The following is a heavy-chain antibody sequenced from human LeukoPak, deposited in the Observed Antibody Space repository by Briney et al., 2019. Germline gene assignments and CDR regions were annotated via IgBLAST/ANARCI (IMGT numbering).Heavy chain of an antibody. CDR3: TRWPLDTSWYYFDY. CDR2: VSHDGRVK. CDR1: GFTFSNYG. Sequence: GRSLRLSCAASGFTFSNYGMHWVRQAPGKGLDWVAVVSHDGRVKYYADSVKGRFTISRDDAKNSLYLQMNSLRVEDTAVYYCTRWPLDTSWYYFDYWGQGTPVTVSS. V-gene: IGHV3-30*03. D-gene: IGHD2-2*01. J-gene: IGHJ4*02.